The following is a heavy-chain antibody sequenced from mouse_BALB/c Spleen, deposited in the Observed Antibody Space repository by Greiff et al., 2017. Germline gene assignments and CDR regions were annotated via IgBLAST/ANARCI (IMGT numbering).Heavy chain of an antibody. V-gene: IGHV1-55*01. CDR2: IYPGSGST. CDR1: GYNFTSYW. Sequence: QVQLQQPGAELVKPGTSVKLSCKASGYNFTSYWINWVKLRPGQGLEWIGDIYPGSGSTNYNEKFKSKATLTVDTSSSTAYMQLSSLASEDSALYYCARSGGAYYGNYDAMDYWGQGTSVTVSS. CDR3: ARSGGAYYGNYDAMDY. J-gene: IGHJ4*01. D-gene: IGHD2-10*01.